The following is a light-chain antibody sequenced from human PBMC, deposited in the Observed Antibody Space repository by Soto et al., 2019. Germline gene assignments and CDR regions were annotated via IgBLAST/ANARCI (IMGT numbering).Light chain of an antibody. V-gene: IGKV3-20*01. CDR2: GAS. Sequence: EIVLTQSPDTLSLSPGERATLSCRASQSVSSSYLAWYQQKPGQAPRLLIYGASSRATGIPDRFSGSGSGKDFTPTISRLEPGDFAVYYCQQYGSSPPTWTFGQGTKVEIK. CDR1: QSVSSSY. J-gene: IGKJ1*01. CDR3: QQYGSSPPTWT.